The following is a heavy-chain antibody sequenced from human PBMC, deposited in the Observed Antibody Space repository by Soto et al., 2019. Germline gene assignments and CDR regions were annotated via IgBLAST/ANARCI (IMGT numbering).Heavy chain of an antibody. CDR1: GYTFTSYT. D-gene: IGHD1-26*01. J-gene: IGHJ5*02. CDR3: ARVVGALGHWFDP. V-gene: IGHV1-18*01. Sequence: ASVTVCCKASGYTFTSYTISWVRQAPGQGLEWMGRISPYNGNTNYAQKLQGRVTMTTDTSTSIAYMELRSLRSDDTAVYYCARVVGALGHWFDPWGQGTLVTVSS. CDR2: ISPYNGNT.